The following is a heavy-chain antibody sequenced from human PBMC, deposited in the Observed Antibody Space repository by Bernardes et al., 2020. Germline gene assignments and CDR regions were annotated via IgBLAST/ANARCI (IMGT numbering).Heavy chain of an antibody. J-gene: IGHJ5*02. Sequence: LSLTCAVSGGSVISGNYYWSWIRQPPGKGLEWIAYIYHSGSTNYNPSLKSRVTISIDTSKNQFSLKLSSVTAADTAVYYCARVCYDFLSGYYPPWFDPWGQGTLVTVSS. V-gene: IGHV4-61*01. CDR3: ARVCYDFLSGYYPPWFDP. D-gene: IGHD3-3*01. CDR2: IYHSGST. CDR1: GGSVISGNYY.